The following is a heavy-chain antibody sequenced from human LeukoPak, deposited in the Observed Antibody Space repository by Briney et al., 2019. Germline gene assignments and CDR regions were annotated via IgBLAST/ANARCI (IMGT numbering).Heavy chain of an antibody. CDR2: ISGRGDST. Sequence: PGGSLRLSCAASGFTFNSYAMTWVRQAPGKGLEWVSGISGRGDSTYHADSVKGRFTISRGNSKNMVYMQMNSLTAEDTALYYCAKTYYYGSGTFSFDHWGQGTQVTVSS. CDR3: AKTYYYGSGTFSFDH. V-gene: IGHV3-23*01. D-gene: IGHD3-10*01. CDR1: GFTFNSYA. J-gene: IGHJ4*02.